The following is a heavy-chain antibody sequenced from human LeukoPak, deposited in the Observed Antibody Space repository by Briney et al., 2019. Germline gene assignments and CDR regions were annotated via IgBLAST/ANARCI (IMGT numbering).Heavy chain of an antibody. Sequence: PSETLSLTCTVSGGSISSYYWSWIRQPPGKGLEWIGYIYYSGSTNYNPSLKSRVTISVDTSKNQFSLKLSSVTAADTAVYYCARETVQRSYYYMDVWGKGTTVTVSS. CDR3: ARETVQRSYYYMDV. D-gene: IGHD1-1*01. CDR1: GGSISSYY. J-gene: IGHJ6*03. CDR2: IYYSGST. V-gene: IGHV4-59*01.